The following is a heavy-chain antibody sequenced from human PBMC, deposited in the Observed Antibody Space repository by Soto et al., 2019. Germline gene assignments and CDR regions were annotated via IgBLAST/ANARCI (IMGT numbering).Heavy chain of an antibody. Sequence: SSETLSLTCTVSGGSISSYYWSWIRQPPGKGLEWIGYIYYSGSTNYNPSLKSRVTISVDTSKNQFSLKLSSVTAADTAVYYCARVHYDYVWGSYRLNWFDPWGQGTLVTVS. CDR3: ARVHYDYVWGSYRLNWFDP. J-gene: IGHJ5*02. V-gene: IGHV4-59*01. CDR2: IYYSGST. D-gene: IGHD3-16*02. CDR1: GGSISSYY.